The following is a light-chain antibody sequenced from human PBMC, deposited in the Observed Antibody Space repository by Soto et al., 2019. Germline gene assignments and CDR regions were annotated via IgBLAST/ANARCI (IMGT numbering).Light chain of an antibody. V-gene: IGLV2-8*01. J-gene: IGLJ2*01. CDR1: GSDVGGYNY. CDR3: SSYGGYNNVI. CDR2: EVS. Sequence: QSVLTQPPSASGSPGQSVTISCTGTGSDVGGYNYVSWYQQHPDKAPKLIIYEVSKRPSGVPDRFSGSKSGNTASLTVSGLQAEDEADYYCSSYGGYNNVIFGGGTKLTVL.